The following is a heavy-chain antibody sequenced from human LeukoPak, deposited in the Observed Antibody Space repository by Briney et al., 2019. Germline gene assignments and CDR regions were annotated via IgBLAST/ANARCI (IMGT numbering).Heavy chain of an antibody. CDR2: ISSSSSYI. CDR1: GFTFSSYS. J-gene: IGHJ4*02. CDR3: ARFIGPEYSSGWYEHY. Sequence: GGSLRLSCAASGFTFSSYSMNWVRQAPGKGLEWVSSISSSSSYIYYADSVKGRFTISRDNAKNSLYLQMNSLRAEDTAVYYCARFIGPEYSSGWYEHYWGQGTLVTVSS. D-gene: IGHD6-19*01. V-gene: IGHV3-21*01.